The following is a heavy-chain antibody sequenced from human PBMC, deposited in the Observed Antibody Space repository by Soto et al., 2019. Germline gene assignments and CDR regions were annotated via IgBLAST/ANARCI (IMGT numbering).Heavy chain of an antibody. J-gene: IGHJ4*02. D-gene: IGHD4-17*01. Sequence: QVQLVQSAAEVKKPGASVKVSCKASGYAFGGYAISWVRQAPGQGLEWMGWVSAYSGHTDYAQNLQGRVSMTTETSTSTAYMELGSLTSDDTAVYYCARPSGSYGDYAWSLAYWGQGTLVTVSS. CDR1: GYAFGGYA. V-gene: IGHV1-18*04. CDR2: VSAYSGHT. CDR3: ARPSGSYGDYAWSLAY.